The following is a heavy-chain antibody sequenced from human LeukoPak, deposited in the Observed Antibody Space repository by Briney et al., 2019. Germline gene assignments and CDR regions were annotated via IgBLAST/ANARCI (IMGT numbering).Heavy chain of an antibody. V-gene: IGHV3-9*01. CDR1: GFTFSSYW. J-gene: IGHJ4*02. CDR2: ISWNSGSI. D-gene: IGHD1-14*01. CDR3: AKGRSPTDNRGGYFDY. Sequence: GGSLRLSCAASGFTFSSYWMHWVRQAPGKGLEWVSGISWNSGSINYADSVKGRFTISRDNAKNSLYLQMNSLRTEDTALYYCAKGRSPTDNRGGYFDYWGQGTLVTVSS.